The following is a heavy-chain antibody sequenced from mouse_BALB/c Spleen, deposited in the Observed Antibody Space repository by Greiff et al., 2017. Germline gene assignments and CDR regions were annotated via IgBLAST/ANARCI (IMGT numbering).Heavy chain of an antibody. CDR1: GFSLTSYD. J-gene: IGHJ3*01. V-gene: IGHV2-9-2*01. CDR2: IWTGGGT. Sequence: QVQLKESGPGLVAPSQSLSITCTVSGFSLTSYDISWVRQPPGKGLEWIGVIWTGGGTNYNSAFMSRLSISKDNSKSQVFLKMNSLQTDDTAIYYGVRDRDYDGAGFAYWGQGTLVTVSA. D-gene: IGHD2-4*01. CDR3: VRDRDYDGAGFAY.